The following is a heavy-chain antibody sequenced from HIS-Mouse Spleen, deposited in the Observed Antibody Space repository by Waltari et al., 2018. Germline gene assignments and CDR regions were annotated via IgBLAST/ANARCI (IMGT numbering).Heavy chain of an antibody. Sequence: QVQLQQWSAGLLKPSETLSLTCAVYGGSFSGYYWSWIRQPPGKGLEWIGEINHSGSTNYNPSLKSRVTISVDTSKNQFSLKLSSVTAADTAVYYCAGYNWNYGTDYWGQGTLVTVSS. D-gene: IGHD1-7*01. CDR3: AGYNWNYGTDY. V-gene: IGHV4-34*01. J-gene: IGHJ4*02. CDR1: GGSFSGYY. CDR2: INHSGST.